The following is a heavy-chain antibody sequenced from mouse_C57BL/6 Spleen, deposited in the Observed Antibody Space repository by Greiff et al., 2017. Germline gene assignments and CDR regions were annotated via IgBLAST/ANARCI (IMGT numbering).Heavy chain of an antibody. Sequence: QVQLKQPGAELVMPGASVKLSCKASGYTFTSYWMHWVKQRPGQGLEWIGEIDPSDSYTNYNQKFKGKSTLTVDKSSSTAYMQLSSLTSEDSAVYYCARADYGSSYEAMDYWGQGTSVTVSS. D-gene: IGHD1-1*01. V-gene: IGHV1-69*01. J-gene: IGHJ4*01. CDR3: ARADYGSSYEAMDY. CDR2: IDPSDSYT. CDR1: GYTFTSYW.